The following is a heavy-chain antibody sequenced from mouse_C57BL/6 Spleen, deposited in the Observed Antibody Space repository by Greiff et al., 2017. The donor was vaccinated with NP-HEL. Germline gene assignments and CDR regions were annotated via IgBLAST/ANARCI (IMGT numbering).Heavy chain of an antibody. CDR3: AKVRGNTVVAAD. V-gene: IGHV2-3*01. J-gene: IGHJ3*01. D-gene: IGHD1-1*01. Sequence: QVHVKQSGPGLVAPSQSLSITCTVSGFSLTSYGVSWVRQPPGQGLEWLGVIWGDGSTNYHSALISRLSICKDNSKSQVFIKLNSLQTDDTATYYCAKVRGNTVVAADWGQGTLVTVSA. CDR2: IWGDGST. CDR1: GFSLTSYG.